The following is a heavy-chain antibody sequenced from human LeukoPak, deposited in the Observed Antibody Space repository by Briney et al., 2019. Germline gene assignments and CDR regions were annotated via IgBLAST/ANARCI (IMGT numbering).Heavy chain of an antibody. V-gene: IGHV4-30-4*08. CDR3: ARGSTGPQDAFDI. CDR1: GGSISSGDYY. CDR2: IYYSGST. J-gene: IGHJ3*02. Sequence: PSETLSLTCTVSGGSISSGDYYWSWIRQPPGKGLEWIGYIYYSGSTYYNPSLKSRVTISADTSKNQFSLKLSSVTAADTAVYYCARGSTGPQDAFDIWGQGTMVTVSS.